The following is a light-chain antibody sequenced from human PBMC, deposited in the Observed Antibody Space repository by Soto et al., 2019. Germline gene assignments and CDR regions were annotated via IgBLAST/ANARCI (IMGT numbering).Light chain of an antibody. J-gene: IGLJ1*01. V-gene: IGLV2-8*01. CDR3: TSYAGSNIHV. CDR2: EVT. CDR1: SSDVGGYNYVGYNY. Sequence: QSLLTQPPSAAGGPGQSVTISCTGNSSDVGGYNYVGYNYVSWYQQHPGKAPKLMIYEVTKRPSGVPDRFSGSKSGNTASLTVSGLQAEDEADYYCTSYAGSNIHVFGAWTKVTVL.